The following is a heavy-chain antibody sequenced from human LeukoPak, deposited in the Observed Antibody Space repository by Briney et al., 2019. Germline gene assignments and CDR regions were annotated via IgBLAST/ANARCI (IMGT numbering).Heavy chain of an antibody. D-gene: IGHD2-15*01. CDR3: AEAQMVVAATRFDY. V-gene: IGHV3-23*01. J-gene: IGHJ4*02. CDR2: ISGSGGST. CDR1: GFTFSSYA. Sequence: GGSLRLSCAASGFTFSSYAMSWVRQAPGRGLEWVSAISGSGGSTYYADSVKGRFTISRDNSKNTLYLQMNSLRAEDTAVYYCAEAQMVVAATRFDYWGQGTLVTVSS.